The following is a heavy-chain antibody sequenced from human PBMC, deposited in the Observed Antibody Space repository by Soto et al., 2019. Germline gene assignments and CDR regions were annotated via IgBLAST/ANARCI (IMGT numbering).Heavy chain of an antibody. J-gene: IGHJ4*02. D-gene: IGHD1-20*01. CDR2: LYPNGRA. Sequence: LRLSCPACGFTVSSNYLTWVRQAPGEGLKWVSVLYPNGRAFYADSVKGRFTISTDNSQNSVYLLMNTLRAEDTAIYYCARGLGREYQDNRNYFHLDYWGQGTLVTVSS. V-gene: IGHV3-53*01. CDR3: ARGLGREYQDNRNYFHLDY. CDR1: GFTVSSNY.